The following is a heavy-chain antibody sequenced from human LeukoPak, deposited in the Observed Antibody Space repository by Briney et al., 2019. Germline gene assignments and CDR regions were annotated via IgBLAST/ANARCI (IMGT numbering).Heavy chain of an antibody. Sequence: PGGSLRLSCAASGFTLSSYPMNWVRQAPGKGLEWVSTFVRGSTYYADTVQGRFTISRDSSKNTLYLQMNSLRADDTALHFCTRAAPYGTSWYGKNDYWGQGTLVAVSS. J-gene: IGHJ4*02. CDR3: TRAAPYGTSWYGKNDY. D-gene: IGHD6-13*01. CDR2: FVRGST. V-gene: IGHV3-23*01. CDR1: GFTLSSYP.